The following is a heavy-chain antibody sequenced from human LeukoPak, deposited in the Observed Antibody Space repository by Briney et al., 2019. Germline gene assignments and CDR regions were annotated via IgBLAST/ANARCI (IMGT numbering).Heavy chain of an antibody. J-gene: IGHJ4*02. CDR3: ARVGRRGDYFDY. CDR1: GFTFSSYG. CDR2: ISSSGSTI. Sequence: GGSLRLSCAASGFTFSSYGMNWVRQAPGKGLEWVSYISSSGSTIYYADSVKGRFTISRDNAKNSLYLQMNSLRAEDTAVYYCARVGRRGDYFDYWGQGTLVTVSS. V-gene: IGHV3-48*03. D-gene: IGHD3-10*01.